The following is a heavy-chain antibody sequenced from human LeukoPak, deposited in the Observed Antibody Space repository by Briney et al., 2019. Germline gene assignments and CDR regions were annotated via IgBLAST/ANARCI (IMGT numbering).Heavy chain of an antibody. J-gene: IGHJ5*02. D-gene: IGHD3-10*01. CDR2: IYYSGST. CDR3: ARAGITMVRGSRKSNWFDP. Sequence: SETLSLTCTVSGGAITSSSYCWGWIRQPPGEGLEWVGSIYYSGSTYYNPPLKSRVTISVDTSKNQFSLKLSSVTAADTAVYYCARAGITMVRGSRKSNWFDPWGQGTLVTVSS. V-gene: IGHV4-39*07. CDR1: GGAITSSSYC.